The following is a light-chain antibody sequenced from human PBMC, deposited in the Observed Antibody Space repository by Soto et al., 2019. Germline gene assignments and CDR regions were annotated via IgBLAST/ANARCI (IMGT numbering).Light chain of an antibody. CDR2: DAS. CDR1: QAIATR. J-gene: IGKJ5*01. V-gene: IGKV1-33*01. CDR3: QQYDNVGMT. Sequence: DIQMTPSPSAISAPVGDSVTVTCRASQAIATRLAWFQQHPGKAPKLLIYDASNLQTGVPSRFSGSGSGTDFTLTISSLQPEDSATFYCQQYDNVGMTFGQGTRLEIK.